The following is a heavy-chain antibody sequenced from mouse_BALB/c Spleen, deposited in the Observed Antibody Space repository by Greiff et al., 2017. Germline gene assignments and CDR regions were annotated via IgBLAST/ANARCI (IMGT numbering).Heavy chain of an antibody. CDR1: GYTFTSYW. CDR2: IYPSDSYT. CDR3: TRWGNYKDYYAMDY. J-gene: IGHJ4*01. V-gene: IGHV1-69*02. D-gene: IGHD2-1*01. Sequence: VQLQQSGAELVRPGASVKLSCKASGYTFTSYWINWVKQRPGQGLEWIGNIYPSDSYTNYNQKFKDKATLTVDKSSSTAYMQLSSPTSEDSAVYYCTRWGNYKDYYAMDYWGQGTSVTVSS.